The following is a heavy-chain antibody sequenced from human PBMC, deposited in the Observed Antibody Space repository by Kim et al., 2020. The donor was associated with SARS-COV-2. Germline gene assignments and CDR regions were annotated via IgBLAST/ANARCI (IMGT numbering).Heavy chain of an antibody. CDR3: AREAGGGGMDV. V-gene: IGHV1-69*01. J-gene: IGHJ6*02. Sequence: KHAQKFQGRVTLTADESTGTAYMELSSLGSEDTAVYYCAREAGGGGMDVWGQGTTVTVSS. D-gene: IGHD2-15*01.